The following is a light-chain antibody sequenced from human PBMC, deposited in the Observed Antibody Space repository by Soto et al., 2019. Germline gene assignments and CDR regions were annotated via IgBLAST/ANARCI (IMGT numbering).Light chain of an antibody. CDR1: QSVSSSY. J-gene: IGKJ2*01. V-gene: IGKV3-20*01. CDR3: QQYGSSYT. CDR2: GAS. Sequence: EIVLTQSPGTLSLSPGERATISCRASQSVSSSYLAWYQQKPGQAPRLLIYGASGRATGIPDRFSCSGSGTDFTLTISGLEPEDFAVYYCQQYGSSYTFGQGTK.